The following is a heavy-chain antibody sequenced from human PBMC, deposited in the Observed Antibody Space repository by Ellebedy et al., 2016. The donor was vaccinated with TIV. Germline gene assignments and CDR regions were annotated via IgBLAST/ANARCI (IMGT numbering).Heavy chain of an antibody. Sequence: MPSETLSLTCAVYGGSFSGYYWSRIRQPPGKGLEWIGYIYYSGSTNYNPSLKSRVTISVDTSKNQFSLKLSSVTAADTAVYYCARERRWELLPGYAFDIWGQGTMVTVSS. CDR1: GGSFSGYY. CDR3: ARERRWELLPGYAFDI. J-gene: IGHJ3*02. D-gene: IGHD1-26*01. CDR2: IYYSGST. V-gene: IGHV4-59*12.